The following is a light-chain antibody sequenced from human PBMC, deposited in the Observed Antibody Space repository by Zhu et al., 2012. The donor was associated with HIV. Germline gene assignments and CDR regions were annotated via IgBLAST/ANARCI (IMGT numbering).Light chain of an antibody. J-gene: IGKJ5*01. CDR1: QSVTNK. CDR3: QQYNVWPYIS. CDR2: GAS. Sequence: EIVMTQSPATLSVSPGERATLSCTTTQSVTNKVAWYQQKPGQPPRLLVYGASVRADGVPSRFSGGGSETEFTLTISSLQSEDFAFYYCQQYNVWPYISFGQGTRLDTK. V-gene: IGKV3-15*01.